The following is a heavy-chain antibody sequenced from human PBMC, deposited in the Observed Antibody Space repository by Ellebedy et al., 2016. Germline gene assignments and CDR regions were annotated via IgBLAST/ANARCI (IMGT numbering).Heavy chain of an antibody. CDR1: GGSISSYY. V-gene: IGHV4-59*08. CDR2: IYYSGST. Sequence: SETLSLTCTVSGGSISSYYWSWIRQPPGKGLEWIGYIYYSGSTNYNPSLKSRVTISVDTSKNQFSLKLSSVTAADTAVYYCARKDFLRGGLDYWGQGTLVTVSS. J-gene: IGHJ4*02. D-gene: IGHD3-16*01. CDR3: ARKDFLRGGLDY.